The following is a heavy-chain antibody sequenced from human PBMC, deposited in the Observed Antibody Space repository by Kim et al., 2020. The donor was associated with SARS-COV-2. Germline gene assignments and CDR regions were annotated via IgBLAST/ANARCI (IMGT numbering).Heavy chain of an antibody. CDR2: ISYDGSNK. Sequence: GGSLRLSCAASGFTFSSYAMHWVRQAPGKGLEWVAVISYDGSNKYYADSMKGRFTISRDNSKNTLYLQMNSLRAEDTAVYYCARDFSGFGADFDYWGQGTLVTVSS. CDR1: GFTFSSYA. V-gene: IGHV3-30*04. J-gene: IGHJ4*02. CDR3: ARDFSGFGADFDY. D-gene: IGHD3-10*01.